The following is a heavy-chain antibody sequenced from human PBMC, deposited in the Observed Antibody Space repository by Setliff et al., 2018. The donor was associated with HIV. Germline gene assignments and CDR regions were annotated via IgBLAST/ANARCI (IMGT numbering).Heavy chain of an antibody. V-gene: IGHV4-31*03. CDR2: IYYSGAT. CDR1: GGSISSGNYY. J-gene: IGHJ4*02. D-gene: IGHD2-2*01. Sequence: PSETLSLTCTVSGGSISSGNYYWNWIRQHPGKGLEWIGHIYYSGATYYNPSLKSRVTLSIDTSKNQFSLNLSSVTAADTAVYYCARFDHASIDYWGQGTLVTVSS. CDR3: ARFDHASIDY.